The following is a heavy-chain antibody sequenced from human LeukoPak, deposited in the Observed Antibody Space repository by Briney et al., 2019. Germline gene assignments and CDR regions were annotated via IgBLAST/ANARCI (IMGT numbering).Heavy chain of an antibody. V-gene: IGHV1-2*02. D-gene: IGHD6-19*01. Sequence: GASVKVSCKASGYSFTNYAMNWVRQAPGQGLEWMGWINPNSGGTNYAQKFQGRVTMTRDTSISTAYMELSRLRSDDTAVYYCATGIAVAGTGDFDYWGQGTLVTVSS. CDR1: GYSFTNYA. CDR3: ATGIAVAGTGDFDY. J-gene: IGHJ4*02. CDR2: INPNSGGT.